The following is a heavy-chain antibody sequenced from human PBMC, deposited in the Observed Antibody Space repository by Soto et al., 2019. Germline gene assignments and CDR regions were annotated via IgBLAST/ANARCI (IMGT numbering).Heavy chain of an antibody. D-gene: IGHD2-15*01. CDR1: GGTFSSYA. V-gene: IGHV1-69*13. J-gene: IGHJ4*02. Sequence: ASVKVSCKASGGTFSSYAISWVRQAPGQGLEWMGGIIPIFGTANYAQKFQGRVTITADESTSTAYMELSSLRSEDTAVYYCARARYCSGGSCYCFDYWGQGTLVTVSS. CDR2: IIPIFGTA. CDR3: ARARYCSGGSCYCFDY.